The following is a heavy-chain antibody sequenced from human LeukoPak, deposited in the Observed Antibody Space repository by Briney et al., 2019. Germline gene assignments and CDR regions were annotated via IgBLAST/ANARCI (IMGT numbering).Heavy chain of an antibody. Sequence: PGGSLRLSCAASGFTFTSYGTRWVRQAPGKGLEWVAVISYDGSNKYYADSVKGRFTISRDNSKNTLYPQMNSLRAEDTAVYYWAKDGGNGDYSDYWGQGTLVTVSS. CDR1: GFTFTSYG. CDR3: AKDGGNGDYSDY. J-gene: IGHJ4*02. CDR2: ISYDGSNK. V-gene: IGHV3-30*18. D-gene: IGHD4-23*01.